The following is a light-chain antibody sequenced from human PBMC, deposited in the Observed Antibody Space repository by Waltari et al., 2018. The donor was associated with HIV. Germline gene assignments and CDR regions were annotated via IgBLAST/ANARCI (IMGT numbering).Light chain of an antibody. CDR2: GVS. CDR1: SSDIGSFDH. Sequence: QSALTQPPSVSGSPGQSVTISCIGTSSDIGSFDHVSWFQQPPGSAPKLLSVGVSTRPSGVPARFSGSKAGNTASLTISGRQAEDEADYYCSSYRSSITLLFGGGTKLTVL. J-gene: IGLJ3*02. V-gene: IGLV2-18*02. CDR3: SSYRSSITLL.